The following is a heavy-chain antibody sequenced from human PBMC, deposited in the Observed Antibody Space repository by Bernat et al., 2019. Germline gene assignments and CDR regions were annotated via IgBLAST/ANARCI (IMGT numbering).Heavy chain of an antibody. CDR3: ARGLSITMVRGVGFYYYYGMDV. CDR2: IIPIFGTA. CDR1: GGTFSSYA. Sequence: QVQLVQSGAEVKKPGSSVKVSCKASGGTFSSYAISWVRQAPGQGLEWMGGIIPIFGTANYAQKFQGRVTITADKSTSTAYMELSSLRSEDMAVYYCARGLSITMVRGVGFYYYYGMDVWGQGTTVTVSS. J-gene: IGHJ6*02. D-gene: IGHD3-10*01. V-gene: IGHV1-69*06.